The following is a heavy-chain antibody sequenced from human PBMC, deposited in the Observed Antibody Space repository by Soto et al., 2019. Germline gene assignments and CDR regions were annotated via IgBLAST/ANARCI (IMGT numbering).Heavy chain of an antibody. CDR3: AKTRYDSSGPDAFDI. Sequence: EVQLVESGGGLIQPGGSLRLSCAASGFTVSSNYMSWVRQAPGKGLEWVSVIYSGGSTYYADSVKGRFTISRDNSKNTLYLQMNSLRAEDTAVYYCAKTRYDSSGPDAFDIWGQGTMVTVSS. D-gene: IGHD3-22*01. J-gene: IGHJ3*02. V-gene: IGHV3-53*01. CDR2: IYSGGST. CDR1: GFTVSSNY.